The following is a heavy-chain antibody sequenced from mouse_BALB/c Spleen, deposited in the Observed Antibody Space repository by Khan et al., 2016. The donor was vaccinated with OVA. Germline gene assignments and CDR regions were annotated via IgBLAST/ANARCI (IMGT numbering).Heavy chain of an antibody. CDR1: GYSFTSYW. Sequence: VQLMQSGTVLARPGASVRLSCTASGYSFTSYWMHWVKQRPGQGLEWIGAIYPGDSDTSYNQKFKGKAKLTADKSASTAYMELSSLKTEDSAVEYCSDGNYVGSFAYWGQGTLVTVSA. D-gene: IGHD2-1*01. V-gene: IGHV1-5*01. CDR2: IYPGDSDT. CDR3: SDGNYVGSFAY. J-gene: IGHJ3*01.